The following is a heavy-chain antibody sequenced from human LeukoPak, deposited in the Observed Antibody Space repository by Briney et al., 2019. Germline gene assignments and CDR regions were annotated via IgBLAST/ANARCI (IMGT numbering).Heavy chain of an antibody. CDR3: ARGGSVWFGEFGTRWFDP. D-gene: IGHD3-10*01. CDR2: IYHSGST. J-gene: IGHJ5*02. CDR1: GYSISSGYY. V-gene: IGHV4-38-2*02. Sequence: SETLSLTCTVSGYSISSGYYWGWIRQPPGKGLEWIGSIYHSGSTYYNPTLKSRVTISVDTSKNQFSLKLSSVTAADTAVYYCARGGSVWFGEFGTRWFDPWGQGTLVTVPS.